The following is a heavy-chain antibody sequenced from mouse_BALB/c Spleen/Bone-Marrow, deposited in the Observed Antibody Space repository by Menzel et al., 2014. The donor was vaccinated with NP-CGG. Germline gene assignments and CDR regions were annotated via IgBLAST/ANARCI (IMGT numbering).Heavy chain of an antibody. CDR1: GFTFSSFG. Sequence: EVKLVESGGGLVQPGGSRKLSCAASGFTFSSFGMHWVRQAPEKGLEWVAYISSGSSTIYYADTVKGRFTISRDNPKNTLFLQMTSLRSEDTAMYYCARSRGAYGNIGRGYAMDYSGQGASVTVSS. J-gene: IGHJ4*01. V-gene: IGHV5-17*02. D-gene: IGHD2-1*01. CDR3: ARSRGAYGNIGRGYAMDY. CDR2: ISSGSSTI.